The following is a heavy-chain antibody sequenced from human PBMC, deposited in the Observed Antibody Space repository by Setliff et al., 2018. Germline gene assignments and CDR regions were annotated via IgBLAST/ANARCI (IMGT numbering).Heavy chain of an antibody. CDR1: GGSISSPNW. CDR2: VHYSGTT. Sequence: SETLSLTCTVSGGSISSPNWWNWVRQPPGKGLEWIGSVHYSGTTYYNPSLKSRLTMSVDTSKNHFSLRVSSVTAADTAVYFCATFGPCKGVSGTCPPRDSWGQGTLVTVSS. CDR3: ATFGPCKGVSGTCPPRDS. V-gene: IGHV4-4*02. D-gene: IGHD6-19*01. J-gene: IGHJ4*02.